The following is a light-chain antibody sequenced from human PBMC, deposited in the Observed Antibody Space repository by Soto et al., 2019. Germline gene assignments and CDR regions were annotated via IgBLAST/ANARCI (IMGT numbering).Light chain of an antibody. CDR3: SSHTSSTTLV. CDR1: SSDVGGYNF. J-gene: IGLJ1*01. CDR2: EVI. Sequence: QSVLTQPASVSGSPGQSITISCTGTSSDVGGYNFVSWYQHHPGKAPKLMIYEVINRPSGVSTRFSGFKSGNTASLTISGLQAEDEADYYCSSHTSSTTLVFGNGTKVTVL. V-gene: IGLV2-14*01.